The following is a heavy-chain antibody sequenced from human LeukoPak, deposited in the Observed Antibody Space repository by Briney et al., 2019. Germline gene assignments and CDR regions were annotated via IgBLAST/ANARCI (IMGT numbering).Heavy chain of an antibody. V-gene: IGHV3-23*01. Sequence: AGGSLRLSCAASGFTFSSYAMSWVRQAPGEGLEWVSAISGSGGSTYYADSVKGRFTISRDNSKNTLYLQMNSLRAEDTAVYYCARGYSSGYYGDYWGQGTLVTVSS. CDR2: ISGSGGST. J-gene: IGHJ4*02. D-gene: IGHD3-22*01. CDR1: GFTFSSYA. CDR3: ARGYSSGYYGDY.